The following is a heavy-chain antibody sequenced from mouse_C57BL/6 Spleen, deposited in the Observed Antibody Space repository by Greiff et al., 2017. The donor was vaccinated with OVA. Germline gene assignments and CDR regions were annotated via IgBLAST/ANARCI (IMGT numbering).Heavy chain of an antibody. D-gene: IGHD2-5*01. V-gene: IGHV5-4*03. CDR1: GFTFSSYA. J-gene: IGHJ3*01. Sequence: EVKLVESGGGLVKPGGSLKLSCAASGFTFSSYAMSWVRQTPEKRLEWVATISDGGSYTYYPDNVKGRFTISRDNAKNNLYLQMSHLKSEDTAMYYCARGGSNYVEFAYWGQGTLVTVSA. CDR3: ARGGSNYVEFAY. CDR2: ISDGGSYT.